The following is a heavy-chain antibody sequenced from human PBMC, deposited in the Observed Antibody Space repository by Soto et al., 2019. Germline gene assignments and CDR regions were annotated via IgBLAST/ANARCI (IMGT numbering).Heavy chain of an antibody. Sequence: ASVKVSCKASGYTFTSYGISWVRQAPGQGLEWMGWISAYNGNTNYAQKLQGRVTMTTDTSTSTAYMELRSLRSDDTAVYYCARVDCTNGVCYKAWFDPWGQGTLVTVSS. D-gene: IGHD2-8*01. CDR2: ISAYNGNT. V-gene: IGHV1-18*01. CDR1: GYTFTSYG. J-gene: IGHJ5*02. CDR3: ARVDCTNGVCYKAWFDP.